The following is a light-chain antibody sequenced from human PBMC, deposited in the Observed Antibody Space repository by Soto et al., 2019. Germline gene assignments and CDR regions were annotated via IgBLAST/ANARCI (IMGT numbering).Light chain of an antibody. V-gene: IGKV1-39*01. Sequence: DIQMTQSPSSLSASVGDRVTITCRTSQSISTYLSWLQQKPGEAPRPLMYSASSLPSGVPSRFIGSGSGTDFTLTISSLQPEDFATYYCQQNYSPPLSCGGGTKVEV. CDR3: QQNYSPPLS. J-gene: IGKJ4*01. CDR2: SAS. CDR1: QSISTY.